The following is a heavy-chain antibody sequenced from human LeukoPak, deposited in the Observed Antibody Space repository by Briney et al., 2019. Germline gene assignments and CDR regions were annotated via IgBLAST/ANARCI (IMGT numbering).Heavy chain of an antibody. CDR1: VGSISHYY. D-gene: IGHD3-22*01. J-gene: IGHJ4*02. V-gene: IGHV4-34*01. CDR3: GRDSRGPDY. CDR2: INHSGST. Sequence: SETLSLSCALYVGSISHYYWYWIRQSPVKGLECIGEINHSGSTNYNPSLKSRVTISVDTSKNQISLKLNSVTAADTAVYYCGRDSRGPDYWGQGTLVTVSS.